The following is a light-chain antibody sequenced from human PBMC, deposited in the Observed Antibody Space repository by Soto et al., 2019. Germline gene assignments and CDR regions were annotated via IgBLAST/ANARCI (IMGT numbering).Light chain of an antibody. CDR2: EVS. Sequence: QSVLTQPPSASGSPGQSVTISCPGTSSDVGGYNYVSWYQQHPGKAPKLMIYEVSKRPSGVPDRFSGSKSGNTASLTVSGLQAEDEADYYCSSYAGSKTGVFGTGTKVTVL. J-gene: IGLJ1*01. CDR3: SSYAGSKTGV. CDR1: SSDVGGYNY. V-gene: IGLV2-8*01.